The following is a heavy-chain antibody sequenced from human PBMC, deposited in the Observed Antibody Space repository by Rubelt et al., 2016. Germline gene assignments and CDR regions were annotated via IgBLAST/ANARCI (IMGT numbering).Heavy chain of an antibody. CDR3: TTDTLRHGSGWRPFDY. V-gene: IGHV3-15*01. CDR1: GFTFSNAW. Sequence: EVQLVESGGGLIQPGGSLRLSCAASGFTFSNAWMTWIRQTPGKGLEWVGRIKSKTDGGTTDYAAPVKGRFSISRADSKNTLYLQMNSRKTEDTAVYYCTTDTLRHGSGWRPFDYWGQGTLVTVSS. D-gene: IGHD6-19*01. J-gene: IGHJ4*02. CDR2: IKSKTDGGTT.